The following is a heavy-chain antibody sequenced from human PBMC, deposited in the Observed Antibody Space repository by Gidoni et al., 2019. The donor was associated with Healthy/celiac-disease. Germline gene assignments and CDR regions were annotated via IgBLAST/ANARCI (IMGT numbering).Heavy chain of an antibody. CDR2: IIPILGIA. D-gene: IGHD4-17*01. CDR3: AREMGYGEHPYYYYYGMDV. J-gene: IGHJ6*02. CDR1: GGTFSSYA. V-gene: IGHV1-69*04. Sequence: QVQLVQSGAEVKKPGSSVKVSCKASGGTFSSYAISWVRQAPGQGLEWMGRIIPILGIANYAQKFQGRVTITADKSTSTAYMELSSLRSEDTAVYYCAREMGYGEHPYYYYYGMDVWGQGTTVTVSS.